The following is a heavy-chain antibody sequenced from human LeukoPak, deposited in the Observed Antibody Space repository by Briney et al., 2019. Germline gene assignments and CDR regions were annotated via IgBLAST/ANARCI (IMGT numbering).Heavy chain of an antibody. CDR2: CFYSGST. J-gene: IGHJ5*02. V-gene: IGHV4-39*01. CDR3: ARQGSSSWYSARYNWFDP. D-gene: IGHD6-13*01. Sequence: SETLSLTCTVSGGSITNSSYYWDWIRQPPGKGLEWIGSCFYSGSTYYNPSLKSRVTISVDTSKNQFSLKLSSVTAADTAVYYCARQGSSSWYSARYNWFDPWGQGTLVTVSS. CDR1: GGSITNSSYY.